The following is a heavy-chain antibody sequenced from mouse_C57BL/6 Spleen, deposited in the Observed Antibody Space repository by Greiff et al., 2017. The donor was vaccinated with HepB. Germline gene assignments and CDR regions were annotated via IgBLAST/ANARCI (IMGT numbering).Heavy chain of an antibody. V-gene: IGHV1-82*01. CDR2: IYPGDGDT. Sequence: QVQLQQSGPELVKPGASVKISCKASGYAFSSSWMNWVKQRPGKGLEWIGRIYPGDGDTNYNGKFKGKATLTADKSSSTAYMQLSSLTSEDSAVYFCARDGYYHDWYFDVWGTGTTVTVSS. CDR1: GYAFSSSW. J-gene: IGHJ1*03. CDR3: ARDGYYHDWYFDV. D-gene: IGHD2-3*01.